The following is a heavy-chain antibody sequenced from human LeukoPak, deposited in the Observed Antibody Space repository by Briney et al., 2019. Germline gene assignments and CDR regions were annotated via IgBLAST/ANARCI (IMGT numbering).Heavy chain of an antibody. CDR1: GFTVRSNY. Sequence: GGSLRLSCAASGFTVRSNYMSWVRQAPGKGLEGVSVISGGGTTYYAASVKGRFTISRDNSKNTLYLQMSSLRAEDSAVYYCAREDDYNSPFEYWGQGTLVTVSS. J-gene: IGHJ4*02. CDR3: AREDDYNSPFEY. V-gene: IGHV3-53*01. CDR2: ISGGGTT. D-gene: IGHD5-24*01.